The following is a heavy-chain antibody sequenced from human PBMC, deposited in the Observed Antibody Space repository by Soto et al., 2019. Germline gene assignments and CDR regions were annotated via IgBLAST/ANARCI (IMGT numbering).Heavy chain of an antibody. V-gene: IGHV3-23*01. CDR1: GFTFISYA. D-gene: IGHD1-20*01. CDR2: ISGSGGST. CDR3: AKGGNWNDGPY. J-gene: IGHJ4*02. Sequence: PVGSLRLSCAASGFTFISYAMSWVRQAPGKGLEWVSAISGSGGSTYYADSVKGRFTISRDNSKNTLYLQMNSLRAEDTAVYYCAKGGNWNDGPYWGQGTLVTVS.